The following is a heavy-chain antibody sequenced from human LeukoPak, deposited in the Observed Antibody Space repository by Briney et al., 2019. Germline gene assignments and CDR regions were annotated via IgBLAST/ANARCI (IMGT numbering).Heavy chain of an antibody. CDR3: ARSGSYFHWFDH. J-gene: IGHJ5*02. CDR2: IYYSGST. D-gene: IGHD1-26*01. Sequence: PSETLSLTCTVSGGSISSYYWSWIRQPPGKGLEWIGYIYYSGSTNYNPSLKSRVTISVDTSKNQFSLKLSSVTAADTAVYYCARSGSYFHWFDHWGQGTLVTVSS. CDR1: GGSISSYY. V-gene: IGHV4-59*01.